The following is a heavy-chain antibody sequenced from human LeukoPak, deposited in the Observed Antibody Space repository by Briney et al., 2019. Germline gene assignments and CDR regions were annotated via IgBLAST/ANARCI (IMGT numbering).Heavy chain of an antibody. CDR2: ISYDGSNK. Sequence: GGSLRLSCATSGFFFNTYAMHWVRQAPGKGLEWVAVISYDGSNKYYADSVKGRFTISRDNSKNTLYLQMNSLRAEDTAVYYCARVEGNYYDSSGYYWGWGQGTLVTVSS. CDR3: ARVEGNYYDSSGYYWG. V-gene: IGHV3-30*04. J-gene: IGHJ4*02. D-gene: IGHD3-22*01. CDR1: GFFFNTYA.